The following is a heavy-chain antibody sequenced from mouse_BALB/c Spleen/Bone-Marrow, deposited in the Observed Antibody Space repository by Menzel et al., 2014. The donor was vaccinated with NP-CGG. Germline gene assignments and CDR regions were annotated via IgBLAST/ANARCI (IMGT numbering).Heavy chain of an antibody. V-gene: IGHV5-17*02. CDR1: GFTFGSFG. Sequence: EVQVVESGEGLVQPGGSRKLSCAASGFTFGSFGIHWVRQAPERGLEWVEYLNSGSSTIYYADTVKGRFTIPRDNPKNTLFLQMTSLRSEDTAMYYCVRPYNYAMDYWGQGTSVTVSS. CDR2: LNSGSSTI. J-gene: IGHJ4*01. D-gene: IGHD2-10*01. CDR3: VRPYNYAMDY.